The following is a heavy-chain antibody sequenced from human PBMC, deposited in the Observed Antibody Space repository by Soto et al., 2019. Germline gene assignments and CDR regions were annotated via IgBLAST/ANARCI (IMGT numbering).Heavy chain of an antibody. CDR2: ISYDGSNK. D-gene: IGHD3-3*01. Sequence: PGGSLRLSCAASGFTFSSYAMHWVRQAPGKGLEWVAVISYDGSNKYYADSVKGRFTISRDNSKNTLYLQMNSLRAEDTAVYYCARGPRRGLRFLEWFPGTRNWFDPWGQGTLVTVSS. V-gene: IGHV3-30-3*01. CDR3: ARGPRRGLRFLEWFPGTRNWFDP. J-gene: IGHJ5*02. CDR1: GFTFSSYA.